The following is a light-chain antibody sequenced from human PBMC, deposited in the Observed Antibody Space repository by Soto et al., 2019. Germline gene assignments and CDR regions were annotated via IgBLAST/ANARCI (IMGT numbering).Light chain of an antibody. CDR2: GAS. Sequence: EIVMTQSPATLSVSPGESATLSCRASQSISSELAWYQQKPGQPPRLLIYGASTRATGFPARFTGSGSGSDFTLTISVLQSEDFAVYYCQQGHNWPLTFGQGTRLEI. J-gene: IGKJ2*01. CDR1: QSISSE. CDR3: QQGHNWPLT. V-gene: IGKV3-15*01.